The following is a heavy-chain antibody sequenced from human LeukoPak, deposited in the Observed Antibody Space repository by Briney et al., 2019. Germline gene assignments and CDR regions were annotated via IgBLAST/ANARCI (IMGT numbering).Heavy chain of an antibody. J-gene: IGHJ5*02. CDR3: ARENSQRYYDFWSGYTNWFDP. V-gene: IGHV1-2*02. Sequence: ASVKVSCKASGYTFTGYYMHWVRQAPGQGLEWMGWINPNSGGTNYAQKFQGRVTMTRDTSISTAYMELNRLRSDDTAVYYCARENSQRYYDFWSGYTNWFDPWGQGTLVTVSS. D-gene: IGHD3-3*01. CDR1: GYTFTGYY. CDR2: INPNSGGT.